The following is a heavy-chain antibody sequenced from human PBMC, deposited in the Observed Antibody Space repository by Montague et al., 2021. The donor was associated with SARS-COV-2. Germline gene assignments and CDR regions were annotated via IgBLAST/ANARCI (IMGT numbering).Heavy chain of an antibody. CDR2: IHHGGST. V-gene: IGHV4-34*01. J-gene: IGHJ6*03. CDR3: ARLGDGVVPSPILGVGPYYSYYYMDV. Sequence: SETLSLTCAVYGGSSSGYYWNWIRQPPGKGLEWIGEIHHGGSTNYNPSLKSRVTISADTSKNQFSLKLTSVAAADTAVYYCARLGDGVVPSPILGVGPYYSYYYMDVWGKGTTVTVSS. D-gene: IGHD3-10*01. CDR1: GGSSSGYY.